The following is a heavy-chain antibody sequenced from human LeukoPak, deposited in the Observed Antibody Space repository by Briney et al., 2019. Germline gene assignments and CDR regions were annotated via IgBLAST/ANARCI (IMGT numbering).Heavy chain of an antibody. V-gene: IGHV4-59*08. D-gene: IGHD3-10*01. CDR3: GRHFTGTSGNYYTDS. Sequence: PSETLSLTCTVSGDSISNNYWNWIRQPPGKGLEWIGYISSTGSNYYNPSLKSRVTISVDTSRNLFSLRLTSVTAADTAVYYCGRHFTGTSGNYYTDSWGQGTLVTVSS. CDR1: GDSISNNY. CDR2: ISSTGSN. J-gene: IGHJ5*01.